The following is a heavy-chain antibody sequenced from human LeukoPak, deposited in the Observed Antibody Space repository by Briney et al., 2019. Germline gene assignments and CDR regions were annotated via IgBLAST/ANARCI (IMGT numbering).Heavy chain of an antibody. CDR2: VYYSGST. D-gene: IGHD2-15*01. V-gene: IGHV4-39*07. J-gene: IGHJ6*02. Sequence: PSETLSLTRTVSGGSIRGSPYYWGWIRQPPGKGLEWIGSVYYSGSTYYNPSLKSRVTISVDTSKNQFSLRLSSVTAADTAVYYCARDKVIARGIFEYYSGMDVWGQGTTVTVSS. CDR3: ARDKVIARGIFEYYSGMDV. CDR1: GGSIRGSPYY.